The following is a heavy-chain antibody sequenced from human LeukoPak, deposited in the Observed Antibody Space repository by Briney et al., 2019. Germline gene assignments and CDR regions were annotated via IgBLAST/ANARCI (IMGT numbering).Heavy chain of an antibody. D-gene: IGHD1-26*01. CDR1: GGSFSGYH. CDR2: INHSGST. CDR3: ARGRSLSVGRSGSLDY. J-gene: IGHJ4*02. Sequence: SETLSLTCAVYGGSFSGYHWSWIRQPPGKGLEWIGEINHSGSTNYNPSLKSRVTISVDTSKNQFSLKLSSVTAADTAVYYCARGRSLSVGRSGSLDYWGQGTLVTVSS. V-gene: IGHV4-34*01.